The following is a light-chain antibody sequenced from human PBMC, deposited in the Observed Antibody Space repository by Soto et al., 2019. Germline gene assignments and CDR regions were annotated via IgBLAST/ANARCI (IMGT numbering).Light chain of an antibody. CDR1: SSNIGNNY. V-gene: IGLV1-51*01. J-gene: IGLJ3*02. Sequence: QSVLTQPLSVSAAPGQKVTISCSGSSSNIGNNYVSWYQQLPGTAPKLLIYDNNKRPSGIPDRFSGSKSGTSATLGITGLQTGDEADYYCGTWDFSLSVWVFGGGTKVTVL. CDR2: DNN. CDR3: GTWDFSLSVWV.